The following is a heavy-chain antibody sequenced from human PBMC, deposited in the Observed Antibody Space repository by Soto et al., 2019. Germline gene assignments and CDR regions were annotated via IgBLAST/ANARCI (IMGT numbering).Heavy chain of an antibody. CDR1: GFTFSSYG. V-gene: IGHV3-33*01. J-gene: IGHJ6*02. Sequence: GGSLRVSCAASGFTFSSYGMHWGRQAPGKGLEWVAVIWYDGSNKYYADSVKGRFTISRDNSKNTLYLQMNSLRAEDTAVYYCARDCLWFGELTYGMDVWGQGTTVTVS. D-gene: IGHD3-10*01. CDR2: IWYDGSNK. CDR3: ARDCLWFGELTYGMDV.